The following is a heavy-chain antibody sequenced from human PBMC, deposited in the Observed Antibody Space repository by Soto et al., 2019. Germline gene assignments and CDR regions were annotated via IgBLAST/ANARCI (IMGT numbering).Heavy chain of an antibody. J-gene: IGHJ4*02. CDR3: ARHGYYDILTGYQINFDY. V-gene: IGHV4-39*01. CDR1: GGSISSSSYY. Sequence: SETLSLTCTVFGGSISSSSYYWGWIRQPPGKGLEWIGSIYYSGSTYYNPSLKSRVTISVDTSKNQFSLKLSSVTAADTAVYYCARHGYYDILTGYQINFDYWGQGTLVTVSS. CDR2: IYYSGST. D-gene: IGHD3-9*01.